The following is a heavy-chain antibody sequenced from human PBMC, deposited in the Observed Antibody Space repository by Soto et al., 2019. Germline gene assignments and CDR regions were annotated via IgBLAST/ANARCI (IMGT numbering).Heavy chain of an antibody. CDR2: IKQDGSEK. Sequence: ESGGGLVQPGGSLRLSCAASGFTFSSYWMSWVRQAPGKGLEWVANIKQDGSEKYYVDSVKGRFTISRDNAKNSLYLQMNSLRAEDTAVYYFARDGKGYHTDAFDIWGQGTMVTVSS. V-gene: IGHV3-7*01. CDR1: GFTFSSYW. CDR3: ARDGKGYHTDAFDI. J-gene: IGHJ3*02. D-gene: IGHD5-12*01.